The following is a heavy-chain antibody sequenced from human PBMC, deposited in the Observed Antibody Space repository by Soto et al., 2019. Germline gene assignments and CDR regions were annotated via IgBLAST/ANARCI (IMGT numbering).Heavy chain of an antibody. Sequence: GGSLRLSCAASGFTVSSNYMSWVRQAQGKGLEWVSVIYSGGSTYYADSVKGRFTISRDNSKNTLYLQMNSLRAEDTAVYYCGKVSYYSGMDARGQGTTVTVS. CDR3: GKVSYYSGMDA. CDR2: IYSGGST. V-gene: IGHV3-66*01. CDR1: GFTVSSNY. J-gene: IGHJ6*02.